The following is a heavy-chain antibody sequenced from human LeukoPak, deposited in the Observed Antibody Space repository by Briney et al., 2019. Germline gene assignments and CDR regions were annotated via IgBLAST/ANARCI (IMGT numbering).Heavy chain of an antibody. CDR2: IYPRDGST. Sequence: VASVKVSCTASGYSFTSNYIHWVRQAPGQGLEWMGMIYPRDGSTSYAQKFQGRVTVTRDTSTSTVHMELSGLRSEDTAVYYCARDQEAFDYWGQGTLVTVSS. V-gene: IGHV1-46*01. CDR1: GYSFTSNY. CDR3: ARDQEAFDY. J-gene: IGHJ4*02.